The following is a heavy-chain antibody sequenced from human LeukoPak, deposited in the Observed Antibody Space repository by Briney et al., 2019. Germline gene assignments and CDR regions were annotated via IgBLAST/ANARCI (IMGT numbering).Heavy chain of an antibody. CDR2: IWYDGSNK. Sequence: GGSLRLSCAASGFTFSSYGMHWVRQAPGKGLEWVAVIWYDGSNKYYADSVKGRFTISRDNSKNTLFLQMNSLRVEDTAVYYCARDGANSTGWFSDFDYWGQGTLVTVSS. V-gene: IGHV3-33*01. J-gene: IGHJ4*02. D-gene: IGHD6-19*01. CDR3: ARDGANSTGWFSDFDY. CDR1: GFTFSSYG.